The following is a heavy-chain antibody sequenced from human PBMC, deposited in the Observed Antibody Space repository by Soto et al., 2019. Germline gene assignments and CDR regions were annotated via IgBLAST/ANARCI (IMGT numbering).Heavy chain of an antibody. CDR2: ISAYNGNT. CDR3: ATTTYYYDSSAYGGVAFDY. V-gene: IGHV1-18*01. CDR1: GYTFTSYG. J-gene: IGHJ4*02. Sequence: ASVKVSCKASGYTFTSYGISWVRQAPGQGLEWMGWISAYNGNTNYAQKLQGRVTMTTDTSTSTAYMELRSLRSDDTAVYYCATTTYYYDSSAYGGVAFDYWGQGTLVTVS. D-gene: IGHD3-22*01.